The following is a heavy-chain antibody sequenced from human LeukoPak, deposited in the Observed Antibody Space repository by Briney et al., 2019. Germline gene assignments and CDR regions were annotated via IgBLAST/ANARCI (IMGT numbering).Heavy chain of an antibody. CDR2: ISGSGGST. CDR1: GFTFSSYA. J-gene: IGHJ6*02. V-gene: IGHV3-23*01. CDR3: AKDSTTSGSYYGMDV. Sequence: PGGSLRLSCAASGFTFSSYAMSWVRQAPGKGLEWVSAISGSGGSTYYADSVKGRSTISRDNSKNTLHLQMNSLRAEDTAVYYCAKDSTTSGSYYGMDVWGQGTTVTVSS. D-gene: IGHD4-17*01.